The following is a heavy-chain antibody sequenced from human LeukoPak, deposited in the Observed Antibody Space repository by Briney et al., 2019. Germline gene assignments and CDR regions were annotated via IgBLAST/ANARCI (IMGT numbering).Heavy chain of an antibody. Sequence: AGGTLRLSCAASGFTFSSYGMSWVRQAPGKGLEWVSAISGSGGSTYYADSVKGRFTISRDNSKNTLYLQMNSLRAEDTAVYYCAKGPPNYYGSGNYDFWGQGTLVTVSS. CDR1: GFTFSSYG. J-gene: IGHJ4*02. CDR2: ISGSGGST. D-gene: IGHD3-10*01. V-gene: IGHV3-23*01. CDR3: AKGPPNYYGSGNYDF.